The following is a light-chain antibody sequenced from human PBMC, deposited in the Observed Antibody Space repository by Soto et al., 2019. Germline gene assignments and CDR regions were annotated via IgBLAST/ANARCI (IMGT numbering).Light chain of an antibody. CDR1: SGHSSYA. CDR3: QTWGTGIRV. J-gene: IGLJ2*01. CDR2: LNSDGSH. V-gene: IGLV4-69*01. Sequence: QFVLTQSPSASASRGASVKLTCTLSSGHSSYAIAWHQQQPEKGPRYLMKLNSDGSHSKGDGIPDRFSGSSSGAERYLTISSLQSEDEADYYCQTWGTGIRVFGGGTKLTVL.